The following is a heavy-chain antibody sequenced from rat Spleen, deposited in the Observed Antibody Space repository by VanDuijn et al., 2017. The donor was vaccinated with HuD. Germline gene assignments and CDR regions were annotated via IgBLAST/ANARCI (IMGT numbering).Heavy chain of an antibody. V-gene: IGHV5-17*01. CDR2: ITKASGGT. D-gene: IGHD1-1*01. Sequence: EVQLVESGGGLVQPGRSLKLSCSASGFTFSDYTMAWVRQAPGKGLEWVASITKASGGTHYPVSVKGRFTVSRDNEQNILFLQMESLRSEDTATYYCVKDRGEYKNLFDYWGQGVMVTVSS. CDR1: GFTFSDYT. CDR3: VKDRGEYKNLFDY. J-gene: IGHJ2*01.